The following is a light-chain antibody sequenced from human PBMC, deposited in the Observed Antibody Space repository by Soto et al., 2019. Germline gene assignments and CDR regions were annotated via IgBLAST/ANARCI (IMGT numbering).Light chain of an antibody. CDR3: QQYDNLPS. J-gene: IGKJ2*01. CDR1: QAISNY. Sequence: DIQMTQSPSSLSASVGDRDTITCQASQAISNYLNWYQQKPGKAPKLLIYVASNLETGVPSRFSASGSGTDFTFTISSLQPEDIATYYWQQYDNLPSFGQGTKLEIK. CDR2: VAS. V-gene: IGKV1-33*01.